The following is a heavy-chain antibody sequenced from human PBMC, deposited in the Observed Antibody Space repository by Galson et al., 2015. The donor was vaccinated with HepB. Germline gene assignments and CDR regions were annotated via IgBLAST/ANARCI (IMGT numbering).Heavy chain of an antibody. CDR1: GFTFASYV. Sequence: SLRLSCAGSGFTFASYVISWVRQDSGKGLEWVAGVSGSGSGTYYADSVKGRFTISRDNSKDTVSLQLNSLRVEDTAIYYCARDQRYYYDNSGYYHPRLGNWFDPWGQGTLVTVSS. CDR2: VSGSGSGT. V-gene: IGHV3-23*01. D-gene: IGHD3-22*01. J-gene: IGHJ5*02. CDR3: ARDQRYYYDNSGYYHPRLGNWFDP.